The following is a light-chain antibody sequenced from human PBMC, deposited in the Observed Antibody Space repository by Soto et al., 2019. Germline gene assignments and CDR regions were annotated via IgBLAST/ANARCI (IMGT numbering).Light chain of an antibody. CDR3: QQYGSSPPWT. CDR2: GAS. V-gene: IGKV3-20*01. J-gene: IGKJ1*01. Sequence: EIVLTQSRGSLSLSPWERSTLSCRASQSVSSSYLAWYQQKPGQAPRLLIYGASSRATGIPDRFSGSVSGTGFTLTISRLEPEDFAVYYCQQYGSSPPWTFGQGTKVDIK. CDR1: QSVSSSY.